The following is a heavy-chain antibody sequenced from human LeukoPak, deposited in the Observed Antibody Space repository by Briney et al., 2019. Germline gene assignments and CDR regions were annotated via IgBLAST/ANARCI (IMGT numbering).Heavy chain of an antibody. D-gene: IGHD7-27*01. Sequence: PSETLSLTCTVSGGSISSSYWSWIRQPPGKGLEWIGYIHYSGSTNYSPSLKSRATISVDTSKAHFSLKLSSATAADTAVYYCARHDPGWFDTWGQGTLVTVSS. J-gene: IGHJ5*02. V-gene: IGHV4-59*08. CDR2: IHYSGST. CDR1: GGSISSSY. CDR3: ARHDPGWFDT.